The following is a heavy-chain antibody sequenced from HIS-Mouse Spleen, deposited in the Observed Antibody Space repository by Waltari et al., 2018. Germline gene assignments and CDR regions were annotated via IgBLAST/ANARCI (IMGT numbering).Heavy chain of an antibody. Sequence: QLQLQESGPGLVKPSETLSLTCTVSGGSLSSSSYYWGWFRQPPGKGLEWIGSIYYSGSTYYNPSLKSRVTISVDTSKNQFSLKLSSVTAADTAVYYCARRGYSYGYYFDYWGQGTLVTVSS. CDR1: GGSLSSSSYY. CDR3: ARRGYSYGYYFDY. V-gene: IGHV4-39*07. J-gene: IGHJ4*02. D-gene: IGHD5-18*01. CDR2: IYYSGST.